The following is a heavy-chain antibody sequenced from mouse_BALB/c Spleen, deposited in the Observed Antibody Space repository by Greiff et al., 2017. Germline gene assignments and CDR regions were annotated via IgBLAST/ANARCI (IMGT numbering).Heavy chain of an antibody. V-gene: IGHV1-9*01. CDR1: GYTFSSYW. J-gene: IGHJ2*01. D-gene: IGHD1-1*01. CDR2: ILPGSGST. CDR3: ARGVVARDYFDY. Sequence: QVQLQQSGAELMKPGASVKISCKATGYTFSSYWIEWVKQRPGHGLEWIGEILPGSGSTNYNEKFKGKATFTADTSSNTAYMQLSSLTSEDSAVYYCARGVVARDYFDYWGQGTTLTVSS.